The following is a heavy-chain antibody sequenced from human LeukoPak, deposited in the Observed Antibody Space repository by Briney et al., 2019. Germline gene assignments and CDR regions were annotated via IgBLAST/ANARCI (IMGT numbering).Heavy chain of an antibody. Sequence: PSETLSLTCAVYGGSFSGYYWSWIRQPPGKGLEWIGEINHSGSTNYNPSLKSRVTISVDTSKNQFSLKLSSVTAADTAVYYCAPRRYWGPLVDYWGQGTLVTVSS. V-gene: IGHV4-34*01. J-gene: IGHJ4*02. D-gene: IGHD7-27*01. CDR1: GGSFSGYY. CDR2: INHSGST. CDR3: APRRYWGPLVDY.